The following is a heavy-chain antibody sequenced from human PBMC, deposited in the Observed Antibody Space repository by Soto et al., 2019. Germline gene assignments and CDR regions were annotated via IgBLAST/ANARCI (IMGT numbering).Heavy chain of an antibody. V-gene: IGHV3-30*18. Sequence: GGSLRLSCAASGFTFSSFGMHWVRQAPGKGLEWVAVISYDGSNKYYADSVKGRFTISRDYSKNTLYLQMNSRRDEDTAVYYCAKDRLAYCSGDCYPPSYFDSWGQGTLVTVSS. D-gene: IGHD2-21*01. J-gene: IGHJ4*02. CDR1: GFTFSSFG. CDR2: ISYDGSNK. CDR3: AKDRLAYCSGDCYPPSYFDS.